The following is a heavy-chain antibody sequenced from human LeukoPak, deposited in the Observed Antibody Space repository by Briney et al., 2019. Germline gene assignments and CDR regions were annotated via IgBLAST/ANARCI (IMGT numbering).Heavy chain of an antibody. CDR2: IIPIYASS. V-gene: IGHV1-69*06. Sequence: ASVKVSCKASGGTFSSYGVAWVRQAPGQGLEWMGGIIPIYASSNYARKFQGRVTITADKYTGTAYMELSRLTSDDTAVYYCARDKQLDWAHYYYYYMDVWGKGTPVTVSS. J-gene: IGHJ6*03. CDR1: GGTFSSYG. CDR3: ARDKQLDWAHYYYYYMDV. D-gene: IGHD1-1*01.